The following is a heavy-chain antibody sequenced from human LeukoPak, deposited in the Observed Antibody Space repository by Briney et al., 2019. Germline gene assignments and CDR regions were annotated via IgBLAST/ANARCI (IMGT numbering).Heavy chain of an antibody. V-gene: IGHV3-23*01. CDR2: ISGSGGST. D-gene: IGHD6-19*01. Sequence: GGSLRLSCAATGFTCSSYAMSCVRQAPGKGLEGVSAISGSGGSTYYADSVKGRFTISRDNSKNTLYLQMNSLKAEDTAVYYCANSQSSSSGFDYWGQGTLVTVSS. J-gene: IGHJ4*02. CDR3: ANSQSSSSGFDY. CDR1: GFTCSSYA.